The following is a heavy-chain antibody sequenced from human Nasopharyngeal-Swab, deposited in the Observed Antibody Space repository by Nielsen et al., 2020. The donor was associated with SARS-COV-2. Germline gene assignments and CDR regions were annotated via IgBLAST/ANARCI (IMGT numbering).Heavy chain of an antibody. J-gene: IGHJ3*02. CDR1: GFTFSSND. CDR2: IGVRGDT. Sequence: GGSLRLSCAASGFTFSSNDMHWVRQPPGKGLEWVSSIGVRGDTYYLGAVRGRFTISRENAKNSLYLQMNNLRAGDMAVYYCARAVYGSHVFDIWGQGTMVTVSS. CDR3: ARAVYGSHVFDI. D-gene: IGHD2/OR15-2a*01. V-gene: IGHV3-13*01.